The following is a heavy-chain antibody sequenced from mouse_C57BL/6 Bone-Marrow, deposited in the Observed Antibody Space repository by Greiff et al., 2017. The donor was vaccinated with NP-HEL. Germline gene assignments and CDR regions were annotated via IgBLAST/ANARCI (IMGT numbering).Heavy chain of an antibody. Sequence: EVMLVESGEGLVKPGGSLKLSCAASGFTFSSYAMSWVRQTPEKRLEWVAYISSGGDYIYYADTVKGRFTISRDNARNTLYLQMSSLKSEDTAMYYCTRDKTKVVGDYWGQGTTLTVSS. CDR1: GFTFSSYA. D-gene: IGHD1-1*01. CDR3: TRDKTKVVGDY. J-gene: IGHJ2*01. V-gene: IGHV5-9-1*02. CDR2: ISSGGDYI.